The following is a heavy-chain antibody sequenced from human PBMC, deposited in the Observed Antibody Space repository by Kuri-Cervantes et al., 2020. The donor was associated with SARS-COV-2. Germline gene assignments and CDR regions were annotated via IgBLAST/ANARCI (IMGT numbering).Heavy chain of an antibody. D-gene: IGHD3-22*01. CDR1: GGSISSSSYY. J-gene: IGHJ6*03. CDR3: VGFYYYDSSGFVANCYYMDV. Sequence: SETLSLTCTVSGGSISSSSYYWGWIRQPPGKGLEWIGSMYHSGSTYYNSSLKSRLTISVDTSKNQFSLKLSSVTAADTAVYYCVGFYYYDSSGFVANCYYMDVWGKGTTVTVSS. V-gene: IGHV4-39*01. CDR2: MYHSGST.